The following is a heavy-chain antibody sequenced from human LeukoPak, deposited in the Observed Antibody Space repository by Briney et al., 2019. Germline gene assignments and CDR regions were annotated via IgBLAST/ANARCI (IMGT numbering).Heavy chain of an antibody. CDR2: IYYNGNT. Sequence: SETLSLTCTVSGGSISSAGYYWAWIRQPPGKGLEWIGTIYYNGNTYYNPSLKSRVTLSVDTSKSQFSLKLSSVTAADTAVYYCARLCWSFGLVKAHFDPWGQGTLVTVSS. D-gene: IGHD3/OR15-3a*01. CDR3: ARLCWSFGLVKAHFDP. CDR1: GGSISSAGYY. J-gene: IGHJ5*02. V-gene: IGHV4-39*01.